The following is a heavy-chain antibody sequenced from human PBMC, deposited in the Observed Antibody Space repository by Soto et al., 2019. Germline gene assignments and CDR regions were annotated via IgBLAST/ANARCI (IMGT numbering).Heavy chain of an antibody. J-gene: IGHJ6*02. Sequence: GDSVRVSCKASGGTFSSYSSSWVRQAPGQGLEWMGGIIPIFGTANYAQKFQGRVTITADESTSTAYMELSSLRSEDTAVYYCARLGNGELDSPVLPRYYYGMDARRQATPVTVSS. CDR3: ARLGNGELDSPVLPRYYYGMDA. V-gene: IGHV1-69*13. D-gene: IGHD1-1*01. CDR1: GGTFSSYS. CDR2: IIPIFGTA.